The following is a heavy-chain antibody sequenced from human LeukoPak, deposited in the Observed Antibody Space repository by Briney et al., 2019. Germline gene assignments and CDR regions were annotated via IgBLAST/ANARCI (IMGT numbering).Heavy chain of an antibody. CDR2: ISSSSSYI. CDR3: ARDPPATGTTGFDY. J-gene: IGHJ4*02. D-gene: IGHD1-1*01. Sequence: GGSLRLSCAASGFTFSSYSMNWVRQAPGKGLEWVSSISSSSSYIYYADSVKGRFTISRDNAMNSLYLQMNSLRAEDTAVYYCARDPPATGTTGFDYWGQGTLVTVSS. V-gene: IGHV3-21*01. CDR1: GFTFSSYS.